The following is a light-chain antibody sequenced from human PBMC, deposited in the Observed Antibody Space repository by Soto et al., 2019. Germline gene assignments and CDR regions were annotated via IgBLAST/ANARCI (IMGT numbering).Light chain of an antibody. CDR1: QSVSSSY. CDR2: GAS. V-gene: IGKV3-20*01. Sequence: EIVLTQSPGPLSLSPGERVTLSCRASQSVSSSYLAWYEQKPVQAPRLLIYGASSRATGIPDRPSGSGSGTDFPLTISRLEPEDFAVYYCQQYGTSPLTFGGGTNVEIK. CDR3: QQYGTSPLT. J-gene: IGKJ4*01.